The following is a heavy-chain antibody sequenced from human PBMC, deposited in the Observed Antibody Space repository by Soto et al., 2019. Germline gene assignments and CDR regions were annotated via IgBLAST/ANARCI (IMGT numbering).Heavy chain of an antibody. J-gene: IGHJ4*02. CDR3: ARHGQLSSSGRTRGVFDY. CDR2: IYYTGST. Sequence: SETLSLTCTVSGDSISSYYWSWIRQPPGKGLEWIGYIYYTGSTNYNPSHKSRVTISVDTSKNQFFLKMSSVTAADTAFYYCARHGQLSSSGRTRGVFDYWGQGTLVTVS. CDR1: GDSISSYY. D-gene: IGHD3-22*01. V-gene: IGHV4-59*08.